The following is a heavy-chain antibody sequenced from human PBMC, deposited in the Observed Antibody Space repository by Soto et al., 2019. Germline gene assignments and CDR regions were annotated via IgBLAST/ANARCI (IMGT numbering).Heavy chain of an antibody. D-gene: IGHD2-15*01. CDR2: IKHDGSET. J-gene: IGHJ4*02. Sequence: LRLSCAASGFTFDTFWMSWVRQSPGKGLEWVANIKHDGSETYYVDSVKGRFTISRDNAKNSLFLQMNTLRTEDTAVYYCARDFATHCSGSTCYPYAYWGQGALVTVSS. CDR1: GFTFDTFW. CDR3: ARDFATHCSGSTCYPYAY. V-gene: IGHV3-7*03.